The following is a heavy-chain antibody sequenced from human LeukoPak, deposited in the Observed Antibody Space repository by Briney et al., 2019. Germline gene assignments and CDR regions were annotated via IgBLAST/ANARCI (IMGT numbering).Heavy chain of an antibody. CDR3: ARDLVYNWNYLGGDAFDI. CDR1: GVTFSSYA. Sequence: SVKVTCKASGVTFSSYAISWVRQAPGQGLEWMGGIIPIFGTANYAQKFQGRVTITTDESTSTAYMELSSLRSEDTAVYYCARDLVYNWNYLGGDAFDIWGQGTMVTVSS. CDR2: IIPIFGTA. J-gene: IGHJ3*02. V-gene: IGHV1-69*05. D-gene: IGHD1-7*01.